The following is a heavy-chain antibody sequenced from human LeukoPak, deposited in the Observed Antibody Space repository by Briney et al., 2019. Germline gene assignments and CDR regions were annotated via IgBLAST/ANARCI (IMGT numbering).Heavy chain of an antibody. V-gene: IGHV3-7*01. D-gene: IGHD5-12*01. CDR3: ARDSGYDYDDY. CDR2: IKQGGSEK. CDR1: GFTFSSYW. J-gene: IGHJ4*02. Sequence: GGSLRLSCAASGFTFSSYWMSWVRQAPGKGLEWVANIKQGGSEKYYVDSVKGRFTISRDNAKNSLYLQMNSLRAEDTAVYYCARDSGYDYDDYWGQGTLVTVSS.